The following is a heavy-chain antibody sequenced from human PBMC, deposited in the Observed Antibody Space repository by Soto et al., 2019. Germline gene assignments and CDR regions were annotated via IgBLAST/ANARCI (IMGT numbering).Heavy chain of an antibody. CDR3: AHRPSGWYLFDY. D-gene: IGHD6-19*01. CDR1: GFSLSTSGLG. J-gene: IGHJ4*02. Sequence: QITLKESGPTLVRATQTLTLTCTFSGFSLSTSGLGVGWIRQPPGKAMEWLALIYWNDDNRYSPSLKARLTITKYASKNQVVLTMTNMDPVDTATDYCAHRPSGWYLFDYWGKGTLVTVAA. CDR2: IYWNDDN. V-gene: IGHV2-5*01.